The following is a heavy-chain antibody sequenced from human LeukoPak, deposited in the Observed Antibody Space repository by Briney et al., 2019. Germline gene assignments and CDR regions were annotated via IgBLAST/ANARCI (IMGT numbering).Heavy chain of an antibody. CDR3: AKRIQSAMATGY. CDR1: GFTFSSYA. J-gene: IGHJ4*02. Sequence: GGSLRLSCAASGFTFSSYAVSWVRQAPGKGLEWVSDINGSGGSTYYADSVKGRFTISRDNSKNTLYLQMNSLRAEDTAVYYCAKRIQSAMATGYWGQGTLVTVSS. CDR2: INGSGGST. D-gene: IGHD5-18*01. V-gene: IGHV3-23*01.